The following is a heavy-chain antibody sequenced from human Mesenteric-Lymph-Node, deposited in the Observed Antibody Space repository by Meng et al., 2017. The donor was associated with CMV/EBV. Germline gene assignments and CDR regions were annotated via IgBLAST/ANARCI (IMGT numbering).Heavy chain of an antibody. CDR2: IRYDGSNK. V-gene: IGHV3-30*02. CDR3: AKDPHDLWSGKNWFDP. Sequence: GESLKISCAASGFTFSSYGMHWVRQAPGKGLEWVAFIRYDGSNKYYADSVKGRFTISRDISKNTLYLQINSLRAEDSAVYYCAKDPHDLWSGKNWFDPWGQGTLVTVSS. D-gene: IGHD3-3*01. CDR1: GFTFSSYG. J-gene: IGHJ5*02.